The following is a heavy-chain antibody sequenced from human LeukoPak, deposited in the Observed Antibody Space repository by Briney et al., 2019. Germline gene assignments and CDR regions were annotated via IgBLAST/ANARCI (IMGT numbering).Heavy chain of an antibody. CDR1: GYTFTSYD. CDR2: MNPNSGNT. CDR3: ARVALPYCSGGSCYSSYYYYYYMDV. J-gene: IGHJ6*03. V-gene: IGHV1-8*01. D-gene: IGHD2-15*01. Sequence: APVKVSCKPSGYTFTSYDINCVRQATGQGLEWRGWMNPNSGNTGYAQKFQGRVTMTRNTSISTAYMELSSLRSEDTAVYYCARVALPYCSGGSCYSSYYYYYYMDVWGKGTTVTISS.